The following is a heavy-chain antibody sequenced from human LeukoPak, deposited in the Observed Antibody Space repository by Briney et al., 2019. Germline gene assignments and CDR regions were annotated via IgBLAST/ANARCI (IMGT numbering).Heavy chain of an antibody. CDR3: ARATSIHGSGRKKFYYFDY. D-gene: IGHD2-15*01. J-gene: IGHJ4*02. CDR1: GFTVSSNY. CDR2: LYSGGDT. V-gene: IGHV3-53*01. Sequence: GGSLRLSCAASGFTVSSNYINWVRQAPGKGLEWVSVLYSGGDTYYADSVKGRFTVSRDNSKNTLYLQMNSLGAEDTAVYYCARATSIHGSGRKKFYYFDYWGQGTLVTVSS.